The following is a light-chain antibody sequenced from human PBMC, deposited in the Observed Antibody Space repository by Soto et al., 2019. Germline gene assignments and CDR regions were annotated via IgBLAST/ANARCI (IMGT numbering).Light chain of an antibody. Sequence: LSASVGDRVTITCRASQSISSWLAWYQQKPGKAPKLLIYKASSLESGVPSRFSGSGSGTEFTLTISSLQPDDFATYYCQQYNSYPWTFGQGTKVDIK. CDR2: KAS. J-gene: IGKJ1*01. CDR3: QQYNSYPWT. CDR1: QSISSW. V-gene: IGKV1-5*03.